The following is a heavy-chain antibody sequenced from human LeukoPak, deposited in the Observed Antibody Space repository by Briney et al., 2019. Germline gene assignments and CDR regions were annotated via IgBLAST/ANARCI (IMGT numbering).Heavy chain of an antibody. Sequence: GGSLRLSCAASGFTFSSYGMHWVRQAPGKGLEWVAVIWYDGSNKYYADFVKGRFTISRDNSKNTLYLQMNSLRAEDTAVYYCARGVIAAAGNNWFDPWGQGTLVTVSS. D-gene: IGHD6-13*01. J-gene: IGHJ5*02. CDR1: GFTFSSYG. CDR2: IWYDGSNK. CDR3: ARGVIAAAGNNWFDP. V-gene: IGHV3-33*01.